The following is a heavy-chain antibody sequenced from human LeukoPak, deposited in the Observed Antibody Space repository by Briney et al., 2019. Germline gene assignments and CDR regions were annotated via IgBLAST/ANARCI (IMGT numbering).Heavy chain of an antibody. Sequence: GGSLRLSCVASRFTFSSFAMHWVRQAPGKGLEWVANIKQDGSEKYYVDSVKGRFTISRDNAKDSLYLQMNSLRAEDTAVYYCARAPDILTGYYSVSLSYWGQGTLVTVSS. V-gene: IGHV3-7*01. CDR1: RFTFSSFA. D-gene: IGHD3-9*01. J-gene: IGHJ4*02. CDR3: ARAPDILTGYYSVSLSY. CDR2: IKQDGSEK.